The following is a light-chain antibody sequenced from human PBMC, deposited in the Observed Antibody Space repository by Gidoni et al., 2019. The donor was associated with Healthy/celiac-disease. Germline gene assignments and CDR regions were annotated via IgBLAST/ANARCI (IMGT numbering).Light chain of an antibody. V-gene: IGLV3-1*01. CDR3: QAWDSSTWV. Sequence: SYELPQPPSVSVSPGQTDSITFSGDKLGDKYAFWYQQKPGQSPVLVIYQDSKRPSGIPERFSGSNSGNTATLTISGTQAMDEADYYCQAWDSSTWVFGGGTKLTVL. CDR2: QDS. CDR1: KLGDKY. J-gene: IGLJ3*02.